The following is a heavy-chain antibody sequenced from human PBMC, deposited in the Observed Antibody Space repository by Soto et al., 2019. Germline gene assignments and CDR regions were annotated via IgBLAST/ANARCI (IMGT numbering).Heavy chain of an antibody. J-gene: IGHJ6*02. D-gene: IGHD2-2*01. CDR2: IKQDGSEK. CDR1: GFTFSSYW. V-gene: IGHV3-7*01. CDR3: ARDPSIVLVPAATYYYYYYGMDV. Sequence: EVQLVESGGGLVQPGGSLRLSCAASGFTFSSYWMSWVRQAPGKGLEWVANIKQDGSEKYYVDSVKGRFTTSRDNAKNSLYLQMNSLRAEDTAVYYCARDPSIVLVPAATYYYYYYGMDVWGQGTTVSVSS.